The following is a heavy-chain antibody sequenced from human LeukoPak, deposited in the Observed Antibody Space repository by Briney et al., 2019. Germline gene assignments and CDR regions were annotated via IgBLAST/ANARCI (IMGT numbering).Heavy chain of an antibody. D-gene: IGHD3-10*01. J-gene: IGHJ4*02. CDR2: INQDGSEN. V-gene: IGHV3-7*01. CDR3: TKGRSNHY. CDR1: GLSFSDFW. Sequence: GGSLRLSCAASGLSFSDFWMGWVRQAPGKGLEWVANINQDGSENYYVDSVKGRFTISRDNDKKSLYLQMNSLRAEDTAVYYCTKGRSNHYWGQGTLVTVST.